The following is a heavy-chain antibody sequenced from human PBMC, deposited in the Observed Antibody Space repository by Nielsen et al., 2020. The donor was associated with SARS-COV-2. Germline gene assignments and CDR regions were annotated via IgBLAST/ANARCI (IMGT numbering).Heavy chain of an antibody. J-gene: IGHJ6*02. CDR1: GFSLSSYV. V-gene: IGHV3-33*01. Sequence: GESLNTSRSASGFSLSSYVMNWGRQDPGKRLEWVAVIWYDGSNKYYADSVKGRFTISRDNSKNTLYLQMNSLRAEDTAVYYCARDTTEQQLDTGGQGTTVTVSS. CDR2: IWYDGSNK. D-gene: IGHD6-13*01. CDR3: ARDTTEQQLDT.